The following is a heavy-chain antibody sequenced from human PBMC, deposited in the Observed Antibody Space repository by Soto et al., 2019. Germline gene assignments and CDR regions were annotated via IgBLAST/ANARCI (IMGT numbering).Heavy chain of an antibody. Sequence: SETLSLTCAVSGGSISSSNWWSWVRQPPGKGLEWIGEIYHSGSTNYNPSLKSRVTISVDKSKNQFSLKLSSVTAADTAVYYCARVNSGYVNGMDVWGQGTTVTVSS. V-gene: IGHV4-4*02. CDR1: GGSISSSNW. D-gene: IGHD5-12*01. CDR2: IYHSGST. J-gene: IGHJ6*02. CDR3: ARVNSGYVNGMDV.